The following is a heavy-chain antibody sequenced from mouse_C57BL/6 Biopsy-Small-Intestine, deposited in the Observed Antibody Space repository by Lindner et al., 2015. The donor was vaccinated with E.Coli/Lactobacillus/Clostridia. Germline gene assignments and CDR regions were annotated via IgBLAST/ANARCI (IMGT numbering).Heavy chain of an antibody. CDR3: ARPIYEYSDY. V-gene: IGHV1-63*01. CDR1: GYTFTNYW. J-gene: IGHJ2*01. D-gene: IGHD2-3*01. CDR2: IYPGGGYT. Sequence: VQLQESGAELVRPGTSVKMSCKASGYTFTNYWIGWAKQRPGHGLEWIGDIYPGGGYTNYNEKFKGKATLTADKSSSTAYMQFSSLTSEDSAIYYCARPIYEYSDYWGQGTTLTVSS.